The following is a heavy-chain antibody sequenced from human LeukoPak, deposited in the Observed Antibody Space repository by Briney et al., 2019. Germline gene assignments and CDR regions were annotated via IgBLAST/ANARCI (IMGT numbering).Heavy chain of an antibody. J-gene: IGHJ4*02. CDR1: GYSFTNYG. D-gene: IGHD3-10*01. V-gene: IGHV1-18*01. CDR2: ISAYTGNT. CDR3: ARGSAMVRDGVDY. Sequence: ASVKVSCKASGYSFTNYGISWVRQAPGQGLEWMGWISAYTGNTNYAQTLQGRVTMTTDTSTSTAYMELRSLRSDDTAVYYCARGSAMVRDGVDYWGQGTLVTVSS.